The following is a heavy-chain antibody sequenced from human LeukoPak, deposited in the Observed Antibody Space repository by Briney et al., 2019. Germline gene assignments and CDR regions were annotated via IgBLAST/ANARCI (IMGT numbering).Heavy chain of an antibody. CDR2: ISAYSGNT. J-gene: IGHJ6*03. CDR3: ASGRYSSSSPHYYYYYMDV. V-gene: IGHV1-18*01. Sequence: GASVKVSCKASGYTFTNYSISWVRQAPRQGLEWMGWISAYSGNTHYSHKLQGRVTMTTDTSTSTGYMELRSLRSDDTAVYYCASGRYSSSSPHYYYYYMDVWGKGTTVTVSS. CDR1: GYTFTNYS. D-gene: IGHD6-6*01.